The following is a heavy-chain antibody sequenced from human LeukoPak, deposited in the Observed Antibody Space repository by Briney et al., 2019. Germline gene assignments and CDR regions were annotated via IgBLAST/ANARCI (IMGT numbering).Heavy chain of an antibody. CDR3: SRDLGTERSHDV. V-gene: IGHV3-7*01. Sequence: GGSLRRSCAASGFTFRNYWMTWVRQAPGKGLEWVTNLNQYGDNKYYDVSVKGRFTISRDNARDSLYIEMNSLTVEDTAVYFCSRDLGTERSHDVWGKGTLVTVSS. D-gene: IGHD3/OR15-3a*01. CDR2: LNQYGDNK. J-gene: IGHJ4*02. CDR1: GFTFRNYW.